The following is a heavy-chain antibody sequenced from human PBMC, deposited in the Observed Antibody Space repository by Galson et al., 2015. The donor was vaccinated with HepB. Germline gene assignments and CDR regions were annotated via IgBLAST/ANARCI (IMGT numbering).Heavy chain of an antibody. CDR2: IKSKTDGGTT. D-gene: IGHD6-19*01. CDR1: GFTFSNAW. Sequence: SLRLSCAASGFTFSNAWMSWVRQAPGKGLEWVGRIKSKTDGGTTGYAAPVKGRFTISRDDSKNTLYLQMNSLKTEDTAVYYCTTDMGSIAVAGQVADYWGQGTLVTVSS. V-gene: IGHV3-15*01. CDR3: TTDMGSIAVAGQVADY. J-gene: IGHJ4*02.